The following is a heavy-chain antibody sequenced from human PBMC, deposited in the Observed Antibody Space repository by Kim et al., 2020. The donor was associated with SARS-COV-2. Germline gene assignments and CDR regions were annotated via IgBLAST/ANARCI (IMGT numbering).Heavy chain of an antibody. CDR1: GYTFTGYY. J-gene: IGHJ6*02. CDR3: ARLLWFGGYGMDV. V-gene: IGHV1-2*02. CDR2: INPNSGGT. D-gene: IGHD3-10*01. Sequence: ASVKVSCKASGYTFTGYYMHWVRQAPGQGLEWMGWINPNSGGTNYAQKFQGRVTMTRDTSISTAYMELSRLRSDDTAVYYCARLLWFGGYGMDVWGQGTTVTVSS.